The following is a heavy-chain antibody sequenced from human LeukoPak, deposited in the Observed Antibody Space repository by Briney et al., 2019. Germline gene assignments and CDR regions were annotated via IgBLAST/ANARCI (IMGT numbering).Heavy chain of an antibody. D-gene: IGHD6-13*01. CDR3: ARRAARGISAAGTDC. CDR2: IYPGDSDT. CDR1: GYSFSNYW. Sequence: GESLKISCKASGYSFSNYWIGWVRQMPGKGLEWMGIIYPGDSDTRYSPSVQGQVTISVDKSINTAYLQWNSLRASDNAMYYCARRAARGISAAGTDCWGQGTLVTVSS. V-gene: IGHV5-51*01. J-gene: IGHJ4*02.